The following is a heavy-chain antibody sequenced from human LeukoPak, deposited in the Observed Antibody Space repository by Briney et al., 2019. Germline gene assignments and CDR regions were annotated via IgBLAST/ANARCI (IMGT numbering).Heavy chain of an antibody. Sequence: GGSLRLSCAASGFTFSNYWMHWVRQAPGKGLVWVSRINSDGINTSYADSVKGRFTISRGNAKNTLNLQMNSLRAEDTAVYYCARDLGQYYDTSDNRFDPWGQGTLVTVSS. CDR3: ARDLGQYYDTSDNRFDP. J-gene: IGHJ5*02. CDR1: GFTFSNYW. CDR2: INSDGINT. V-gene: IGHV3-74*01. D-gene: IGHD3-22*01.